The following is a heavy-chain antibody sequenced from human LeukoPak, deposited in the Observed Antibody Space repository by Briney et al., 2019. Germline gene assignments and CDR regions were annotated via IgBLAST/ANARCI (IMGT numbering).Heavy chain of an antibody. D-gene: IGHD6-19*01. CDR2: INPSGGST. CDR1: GYTFNNHY. Sequence: ASVKVSCKASGYTFNNHYMYWVRKALGQGLNWMGVINPSGGSTSYAQKFQGRVTMTRDTSTRTVYMEVNSLRSEDTAVYYCARQGTYSSAIGMGYWGQGTLVTVSS. CDR3: ARQGTYSSAIGMGY. J-gene: IGHJ4*02. V-gene: IGHV1-46*02.